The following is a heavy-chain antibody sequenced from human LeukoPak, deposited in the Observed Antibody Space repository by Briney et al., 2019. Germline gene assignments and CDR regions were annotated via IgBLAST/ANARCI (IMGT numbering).Heavy chain of an antibody. CDR2: ISAYNGNT. D-gene: IGHD1-1*01. Sequence: ASVKVSCKASGYTFTSYGFSWVRQAPGQGLEWMGWISAYNGNTNYAQKFQGRVTMTTDTSTSTAYMELRSLRSDDTAVYHCASFSPTTVTFDYWGQGTLVTVSS. CDR1: GYTFTSYG. CDR3: ASFSPTTVTFDY. J-gene: IGHJ4*02. V-gene: IGHV1-18*01.